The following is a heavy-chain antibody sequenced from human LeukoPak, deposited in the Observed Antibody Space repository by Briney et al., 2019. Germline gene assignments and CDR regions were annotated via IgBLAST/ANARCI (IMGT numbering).Heavy chain of an antibody. D-gene: IGHD4-17*01. CDR1: GFTFSSYA. V-gene: IGHV3-23*01. J-gene: IGHJ5*02. CDR2: ISAGGDTT. Sequence: GGSLRLSCATSGFTFSSYAMSWVRQAPGKGLEWVSTISAGGDTTYYADSVKGRFTISRDNSKNTHYLQMTSLRAEDTAVYYCAPGTVRGWFDPWGQGTLVTVSS. CDR3: APGTVRGWFDP.